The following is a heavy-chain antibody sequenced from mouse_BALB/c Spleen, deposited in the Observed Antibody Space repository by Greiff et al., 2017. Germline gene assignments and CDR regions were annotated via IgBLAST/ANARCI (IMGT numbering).Heavy chain of an antibody. CDR3: NAYGSSSSFAY. V-gene: IGHV1-69*02. CDR2: IYPSDSYT. D-gene: IGHD1-1*01. J-gene: IGHJ3*01. Sequence: VQLQQPGAELVRPGASVKLSCKASGYTFTSYWINWVKQRPGQGLEWIGNIYPSDSYTNYNQKFKDKATLTVDKSSSTAYMQLSSLTSEDTAVYYCNAYGSSSSFAYWGQGTLVTVSA. CDR1: GYTFTSYW.